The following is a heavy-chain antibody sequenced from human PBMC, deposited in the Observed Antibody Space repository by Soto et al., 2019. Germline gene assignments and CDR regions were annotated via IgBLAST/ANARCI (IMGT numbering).Heavy chain of an antibody. D-gene: IGHD3-10*01. J-gene: IGHJ4*02. CDR1: GLTFSSYA. CDR2: ISGSGGYT. V-gene: IGHV3-23*01. CDR3: AKRFRGVLLNPEVD. Sequence: EVQLLESGGDLVQPGGSLRLSCAASGLTFSSYAMSWVRQAPGKGLEWVSVISGSGGYTDYADSVKGRFTISRDNSKNTLYLQMNGLRAEDTALYYCAKRFRGVLLNPEVDWGQGTLVTVSS.